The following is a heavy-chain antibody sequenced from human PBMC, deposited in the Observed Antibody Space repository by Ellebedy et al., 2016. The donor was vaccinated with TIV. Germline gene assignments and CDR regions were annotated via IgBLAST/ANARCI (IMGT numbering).Heavy chain of an antibody. Sequence: GESLKISCAASGFTFSSNAMNWVRQAPGKGLEWVSAIRGNGANTYYADSVRGRFTISRDNSKNTLYLQMNSLRAEDTAVYYCAKDTSVVRGTKFDYWGQGTLVTVSS. CDR2: IRGNGANT. CDR1: GFTFSSNA. CDR3: AKDTSVVRGTKFDY. D-gene: IGHD3-10*01. V-gene: IGHV3-23*01. J-gene: IGHJ4*02.